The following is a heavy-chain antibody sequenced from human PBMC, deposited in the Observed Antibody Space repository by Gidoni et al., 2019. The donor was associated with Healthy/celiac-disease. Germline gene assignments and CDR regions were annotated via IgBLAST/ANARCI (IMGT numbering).Heavy chain of an antibody. V-gene: IGHV4-34*01. Sequence: QVQLQQWGAGLLKPSETLSLTCAVYGGSFSGYYWSWIRQPPGKGLEWIGEINHSGSTNYNPSLKSRVTISVDTSKNQFSLKLSSVTAADTAVYYCARGSRQLVYPFDYWGQGTLVTVSS. J-gene: IGHJ4*02. CDR2: INHSGST. CDR3: ARGSRQLVYPFDY. CDR1: GGSFSGYY. D-gene: IGHD6-6*01.